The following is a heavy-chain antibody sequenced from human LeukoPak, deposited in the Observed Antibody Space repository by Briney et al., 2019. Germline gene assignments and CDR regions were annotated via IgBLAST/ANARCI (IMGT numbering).Heavy chain of an antibody. V-gene: IGHV4-34*01. CDR2: VNDRGST. CDR1: GGSFSGHY. D-gene: IGHD3-16*01. J-gene: IGHJ6*03. CDR3: ARGVVSGRFGDYYYYMDV. Sequence: PSETLSLTCAVYGGSFSGHYWTWIRQPPGKGLQWIGEVNDRGSTNYNPSLKSRLTISEDKSKKQFSLRLPSVTAADTAVYYCARGVVSGRFGDYYYYMDVWGKGTMVTVSS.